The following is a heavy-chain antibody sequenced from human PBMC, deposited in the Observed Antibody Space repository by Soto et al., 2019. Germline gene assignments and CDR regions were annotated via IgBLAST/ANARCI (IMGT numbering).Heavy chain of an antibody. CDR3: AKAHFWSGYGFDY. CDR2: INPNGGST. V-gene: IGHV1-46*01. Sequence: GASVKVSCKAPADTFTSYYIHWVRQAPGHGLEWMGIINPNGGSTRFAQTFQGRITMTRDTSTSTVYMELRSLRSEDTAVYYCAKAHFWSGYGFDYWGQGTLVTVPQ. CDR1: ADTFTSYY. J-gene: IGHJ4*02. D-gene: IGHD3-3*02.